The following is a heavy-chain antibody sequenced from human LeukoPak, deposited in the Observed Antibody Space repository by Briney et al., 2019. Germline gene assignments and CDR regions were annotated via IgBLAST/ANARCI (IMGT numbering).Heavy chain of an antibody. V-gene: IGHV3-30*02. D-gene: IGHD6-13*01. Sequence: GGSLRLSCAASGFTFSSYGMHWVRQAPGKGLEWVAFIRYDGSNKYYADSVRGRFTISRDNSKNTLYLQMNSLRAEDTAVYYCAKSGTIAALNWFDPWGQGTLVTVSS. CDR3: AKSGTIAALNWFDP. CDR2: IRYDGSNK. CDR1: GFTFSSYG. J-gene: IGHJ5*02.